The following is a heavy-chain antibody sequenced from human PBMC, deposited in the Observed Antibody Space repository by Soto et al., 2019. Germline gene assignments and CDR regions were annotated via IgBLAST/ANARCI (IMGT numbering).Heavy chain of an antibody. CDR2: IIPIFGTA. CDR1: GGTFSSYA. D-gene: IGHD1-7*01. Sequence: QVQLVQSGAEVKKPGSSVKVSCKASGGTFSSYAISWVRQAPGQGLERMGGIIPIFGTANYAQKFQGRVTMTADESTSTAYMELSSLRSEDTAVYYWASPHNWNYVGAFDIWGQGTMVTVSS. CDR3: ASPHNWNYVGAFDI. J-gene: IGHJ3*02. V-gene: IGHV1-69*01.